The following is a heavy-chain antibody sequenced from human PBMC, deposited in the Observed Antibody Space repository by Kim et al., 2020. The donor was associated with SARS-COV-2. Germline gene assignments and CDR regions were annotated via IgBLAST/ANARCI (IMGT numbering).Heavy chain of an antibody. CDR3: ARGANWEPNWFDP. CDR1: GYTFTGYY. Sequence: ASVKVSCKASGYTFTGYYMHWVRQAPGQGLEWMGWINPNSGGTNYAQKFQGRVTMTRDTSISTAYMELSRLRSDDTAVYYCARGANWEPNWFDPWGQGTLVTVSS. J-gene: IGHJ5*02. V-gene: IGHV1-2*02. CDR2: INPNSGGT. D-gene: IGHD7-27*01.